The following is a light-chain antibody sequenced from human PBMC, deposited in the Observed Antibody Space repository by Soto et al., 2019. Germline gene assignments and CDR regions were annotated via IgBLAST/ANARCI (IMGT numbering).Light chain of an antibody. CDR3: QQYGSSPWT. CDR1: QSVSSSY. CDR2: AAS. Sequence: EVALTQSPGTLSLFPGERATLPSIASQSVSSSYLAWYQQKPGQAPRLLIYAASRRATGIPDRFSGSGSGTDFTLTISRLEPEDFAVYYCQQYGSSPWTFGQGTKVDIK. J-gene: IGKJ1*01. V-gene: IGKV3-20*01.